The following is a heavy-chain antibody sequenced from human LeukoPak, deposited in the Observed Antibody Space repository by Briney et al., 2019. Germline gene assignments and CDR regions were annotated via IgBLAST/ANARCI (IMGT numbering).Heavy chain of an antibody. CDR2: IYYSGST. CDR1: GGSISSSSYY. V-gene: IGHV4-39*07. J-gene: IGHJ6*03. CDR3: AREARVPDAKTSYMDV. D-gene: IGHD2-2*01. Sequence: SETLSLTCTVSGGSISSSSYYWGWIRQPPGKGLEWIGSIYYSGSTYYNPSLKSRVTISVDTSKNQFSLKLSSVTAADTAVYYCAREARVPDAKTSYMDVWGTGTTVTVSS.